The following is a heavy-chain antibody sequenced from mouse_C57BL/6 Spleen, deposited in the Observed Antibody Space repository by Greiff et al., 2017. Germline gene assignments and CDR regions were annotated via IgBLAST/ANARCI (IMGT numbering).Heavy chain of an antibody. V-gene: IGHV1-82*01. CDR3: ARDNYYGSSDAMDY. J-gene: IGHJ4*01. CDR1: GYAFSSSW. CDR2: IYPGDGDT. Sequence: ESGPELVKPGASVKISCKASGYAFSSSWMNWVKQRPGKGLEWIGRIYPGDGDTNYNGKFKGKATLTADKSSSTAYMQLSSLTSEDSAVYFCARDNYYGSSDAMDYWGQGTSVTVSS. D-gene: IGHD1-1*01.